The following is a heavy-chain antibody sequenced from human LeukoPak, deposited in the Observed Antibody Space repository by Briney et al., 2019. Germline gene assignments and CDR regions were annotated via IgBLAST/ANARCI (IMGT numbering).Heavy chain of an antibody. Sequence: ASVKVSCKASGGTFSSYAISWVRQAPGQGLEWMGRIIPIFGTANYAQKFQGRVTITTDESTSTAYMELSSLRSEDTAVYYCASPVAWDSSGYSDFDYWGQGTLVTVSS. CDR2: IIPIFGTA. CDR1: GGTFSSYA. V-gene: IGHV1-69*05. CDR3: ASPVAWDSSGYSDFDY. J-gene: IGHJ4*02. D-gene: IGHD3-22*01.